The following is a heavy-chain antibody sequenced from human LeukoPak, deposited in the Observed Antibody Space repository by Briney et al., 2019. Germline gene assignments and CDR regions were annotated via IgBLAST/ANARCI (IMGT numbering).Heavy chain of an antibody. Sequence: GASVMVSCKASGYTFTGYYMHWVRQAPGQGLEWMGWINPNSGGTNYAQKFQGWVTMTRDTSISTAYMELSRLRSDDTAVYYCARDGSGSYWYFDYWGQGTLVTVSS. V-gene: IGHV1-2*04. J-gene: IGHJ4*02. CDR2: INPNSGGT. CDR1: GYTFTGYY. CDR3: ARDGSGSYWYFDY. D-gene: IGHD3-10*01.